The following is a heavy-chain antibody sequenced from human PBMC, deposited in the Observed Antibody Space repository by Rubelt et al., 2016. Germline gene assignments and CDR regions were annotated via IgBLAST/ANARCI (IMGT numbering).Heavy chain of an antibody. CDR2: IDPSDSYT. Sequence: EVQLVQSGAEVKKPGESLRISCKGSGYRFSNFWISWVRQMPGKGLEWMGRIDPSDSYTNYSASFQGHVTFSADQSVSTAYRQWSSLKAADTAMYYCARDMDGLDVWGQGTTVTVSS. CDR1: GYRFSNFW. CDR3: ARDMDGLDV. D-gene: IGHD2-15*01. V-gene: IGHV5-10-1*03. J-gene: IGHJ6*02.